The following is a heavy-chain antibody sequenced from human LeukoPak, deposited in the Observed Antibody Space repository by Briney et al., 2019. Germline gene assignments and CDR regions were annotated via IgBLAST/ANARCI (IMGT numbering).Heavy chain of an antibody. CDR3: VVKEEYGDYVY. CDR1: GGSISSGDYY. J-gene: IGHJ4*02. V-gene: IGHV4-30-4*01. D-gene: IGHD4-17*01. CDR2: IYYSGST. Sequence: SETLSLTCTVSGGSISSGDYYWSWIRQPPGKGLEWIGYIYYSGSTYYNPSLKSRITISADTSKSHFSLELRSVTAADTAIYFCVVKEEYGDYVYWGQGTLLSVSS.